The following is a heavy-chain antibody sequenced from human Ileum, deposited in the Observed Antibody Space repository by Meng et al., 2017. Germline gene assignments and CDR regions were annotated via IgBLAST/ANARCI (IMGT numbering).Heavy chain of an antibody. J-gene: IGHJ4*02. V-gene: IGHV3-30*01. CDR3: ARDWGSTCGRDCRCITH. CDR1: GFSFVSYA. CDR2: ISYDGSYE. Sequence: VEPGVQAGVLCQPWRSLTVSCAVLGFSFVSYAMTWVRQAPGKGLEWVAVISYDGSYEHYADSVKGRFTISRDNSKNTLFLQMNSLRSDDTAVYSCARDWGSTCGRDCRCITHWGQGTLVTVSS. D-gene: IGHD2-21*02.